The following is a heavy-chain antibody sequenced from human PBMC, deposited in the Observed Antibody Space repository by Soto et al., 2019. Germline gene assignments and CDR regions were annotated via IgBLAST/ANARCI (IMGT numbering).Heavy chain of an antibody. J-gene: IGHJ4*02. V-gene: IGHV3-66*01. CDR3: AKSVYNWNDGFFEY. D-gene: IGHD1-1*01. CDR1: GFTVSNSY. CDR2: IYSGGST. Sequence: GGSLRLSCAASGFTVSNSYMIWVRQAPGKGLEWVSAIYSGGSTYYADSVKGRFTISRDNSKNTLYLQMNSLRAEDTAVYYCAKSVYNWNDGFFEYWGQGTLVTVSS.